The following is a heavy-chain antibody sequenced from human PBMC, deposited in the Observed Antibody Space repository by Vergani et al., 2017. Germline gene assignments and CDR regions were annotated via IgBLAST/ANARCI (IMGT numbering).Heavy chain of an antibody. CDR3: ARHSTVEWLVKLGWIDP. J-gene: IGHJ5*02. CDR2: IYYSGST. V-gene: IGHV4-39*01. CDR1: GASLRSSIYY. D-gene: IGHD6-19*01. Sequence: QLQLQESGPGLVKPSATLSLTRSVPGASLRSSIYYSGWIRQPPGKGLEWIASIYYSGSTYYNPSLKSRVTISVDTSKNQFSLKLSSVTAADTAVYFCARHSTVEWLVKLGWIDPWGQGILVTVSS.